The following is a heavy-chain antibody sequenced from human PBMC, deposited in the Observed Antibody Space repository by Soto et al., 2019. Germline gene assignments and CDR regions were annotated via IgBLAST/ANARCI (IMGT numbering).Heavy chain of an antibody. J-gene: IGHJ6*02. Sequence: ASVKVSCKASGGTFSSYAISWVRQAPGQGLEWMGGIIPIFGSANYAQKLQGRVTITADKSTSTAYMELSSLRSEDTAVYYCAGGLKFGELSYYYGMDVWGQGTTVTVSS. CDR2: IIPIFGSA. V-gene: IGHV1-69*06. CDR1: GGTFSSYA. CDR3: AGGLKFGELSYYYGMDV. D-gene: IGHD3-10*01.